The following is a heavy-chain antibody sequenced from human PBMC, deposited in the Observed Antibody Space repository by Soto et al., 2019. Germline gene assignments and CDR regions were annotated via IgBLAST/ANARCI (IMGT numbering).Heavy chain of an antibody. CDR1: GFTVSSNY. D-gene: IGHD2-15*01. V-gene: IGHV3-53*04. J-gene: IGHJ6*03. CDR3: ARDRGGCSGGSCYPGHYYMDV. Sequence: GGSLRLSCAASGFTVSSNYMSWVRQAPGKGLEWVSVIYSGGSTYYADSVKGRFTISRHNSKNTLYLQMNSLRAEDTAVYYCARDRGGCSGGSCYPGHYYMDVWGKGTTVTVSS. CDR2: IYSGGST.